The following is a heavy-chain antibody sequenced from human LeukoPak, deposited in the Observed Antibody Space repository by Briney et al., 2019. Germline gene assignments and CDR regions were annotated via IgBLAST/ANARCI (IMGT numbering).Heavy chain of an antibody. Sequence: GSLRLSCAASGFTFSSYAMTWFRQAPGKGLEWVSSVTDGGSTYYADSVKGRSTISRDNSKNTLYLQMYSLRADDTAVYYCAKVRDSSAYYNFYFDSWGQGTLVTVSS. CDR2: VTDGGST. CDR1: GFTFSSYA. J-gene: IGHJ4*02. D-gene: IGHD3-22*01. V-gene: IGHV3-23*01. CDR3: AKVRDSSAYYNFYFDS.